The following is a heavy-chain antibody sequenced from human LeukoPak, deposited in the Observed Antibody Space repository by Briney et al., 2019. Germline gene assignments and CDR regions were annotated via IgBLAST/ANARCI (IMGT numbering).Heavy chain of an antibody. V-gene: IGHV3-48*04. CDR1: GFTFSSYS. J-gene: IGHJ4*02. CDR2: ISSSSSTI. D-gene: IGHD3-16*01. Sequence: GGSLRLSCAASGFTFSSYSMNWVRQAPGKGLEWVSYISSSSSTIYYADSVKGRFTISRDNAKNSLYLQMNSLRAEDTAVYYCARGKITFGGALDYWGQGTLVTVSS. CDR3: ARGKITFGGALDY.